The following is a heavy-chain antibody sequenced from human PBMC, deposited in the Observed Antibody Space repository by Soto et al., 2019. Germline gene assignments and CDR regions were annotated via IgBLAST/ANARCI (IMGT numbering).Heavy chain of an antibody. CDR2: IRSKANSYAT. Sequence: GGSLRLSCAASGFTFSGSAMHWVRQASGKGLEWVGRIRSKANSYATAYAASVKGRFTISRDDSKNTAYLQMNSLKTEDTAVYYCTRPPGRFGVPPAHYYCMDVWGQGTTVTVSS. D-gene: IGHD3-10*01. CDR3: TRPPGRFGVPPAHYYCMDV. CDR1: GFTFSGSA. J-gene: IGHJ6*02. V-gene: IGHV3-73*01.